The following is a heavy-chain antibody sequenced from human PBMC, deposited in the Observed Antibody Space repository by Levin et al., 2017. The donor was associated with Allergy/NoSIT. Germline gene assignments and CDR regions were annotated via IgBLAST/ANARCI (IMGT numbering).Heavy chain of an antibody. D-gene: IGHD2-15*01. V-gene: IGHV3-21*01. CDR3: AREIYCSGGSCYSSAFDI. CDR2: ISSSSSYI. CDR1: GFTFSSYT. J-gene: IGHJ3*02. Sequence: GESLKISCAAFGFTFSSYTMNWVRQAPGKGLEWVSSISSSSSYIYYADSVKGRFTISRDNAKNSLYLQMNSLRAEDTAVYYCAREIYCSGGSCYSSAFDIWGQGTMVTVSS.